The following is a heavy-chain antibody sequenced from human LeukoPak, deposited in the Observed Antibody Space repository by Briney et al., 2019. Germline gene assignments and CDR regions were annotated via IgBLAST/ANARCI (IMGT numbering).Heavy chain of an antibody. D-gene: IGHD1-7*01. Sequence: GGSLRLSCAASGFTFSSYWMSWVRQAPGKGLEWVANIKQDGSEKYYVDSVKGRFTISRDSAKNSLYLQMNSLRAEDTAVYYWAEGTSVLSRYWGRGTLVSVSS. CDR1: GFTFSSYW. V-gene: IGHV3-7*01. J-gene: IGHJ4*02. CDR3: AEGTSVLSRY. CDR2: IKQDGSEK.